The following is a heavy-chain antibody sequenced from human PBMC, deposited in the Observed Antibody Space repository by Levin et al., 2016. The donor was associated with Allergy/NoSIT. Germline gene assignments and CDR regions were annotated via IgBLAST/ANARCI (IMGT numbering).Heavy chain of an antibody. V-gene: IGHV3-23*01. J-gene: IGHJ4*02. D-gene: IGHD3-3*01. CDR2: ISGSGGST. CDR3: AKERTIFGVVIILGY. Sequence: WIRQPPGKGLEWVSAISGSGGSTYYADSVKGRFTISRDNSKNTLYLQMNSLRAEDTAVYYCAKERTIFGVVIILGYWGQGTLVTVSS.